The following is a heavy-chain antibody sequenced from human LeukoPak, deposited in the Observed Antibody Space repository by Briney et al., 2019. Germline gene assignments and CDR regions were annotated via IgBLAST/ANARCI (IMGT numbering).Heavy chain of an antibody. V-gene: IGHV4-39*01. CDR2: IYYSGRT. J-gene: IGHJ4*02. Sequence: SETLSLTCTVSGGSISSSSHYWGSIRQPPGKGLEWIVTIYYSGRTYYNPSLRSRVTISVDTSKNQFSLKLSSVTAADTAVYYCASSPSWVIAVAGTDYYFDYWGQGTLVTVSS. D-gene: IGHD6-19*01. CDR3: ASSPSWVIAVAGTDYYFDY. CDR1: GGSISSSSHY.